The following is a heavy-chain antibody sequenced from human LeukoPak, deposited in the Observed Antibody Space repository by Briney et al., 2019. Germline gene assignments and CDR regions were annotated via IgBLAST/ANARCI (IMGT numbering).Heavy chain of an antibody. V-gene: IGHV3-53*01. CDR2: IYSGGST. CDR3: ARDGTGDRWGHFDY. J-gene: IGHJ4*02. CDR1: GFTASSSY. D-gene: IGHD7-27*01. Sequence: QSGGSLRLSCAASGFTASSSYMSWVRQAPGKGLEGVSVIYSGGSTYYADSVKGRFTISRDNSKNTLYLQMNSLRAEDTAVYYCARDGTGDRWGHFDYWGQGTLVTVSS.